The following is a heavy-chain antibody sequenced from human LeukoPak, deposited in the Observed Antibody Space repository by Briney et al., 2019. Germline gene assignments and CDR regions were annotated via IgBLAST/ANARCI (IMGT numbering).Heavy chain of an antibody. CDR2: IIPILSIA. D-gene: IGHD6-13*01. CDR1: GGTFSSYA. Sequence: SVKVSCKASGGTFSSYAISWVRQAPGQGLEWMGRIIPILSIANYAQKFQGRVTITADKSTSTAYMELSSLRSEDTAVYYCARGMEQQLDYYFDYWGQGTLVTVSS. V-gene: IGHV1-69*04. CDR3: ARGMEQQLDYYFDY. J-gene: IGHJ4*02.